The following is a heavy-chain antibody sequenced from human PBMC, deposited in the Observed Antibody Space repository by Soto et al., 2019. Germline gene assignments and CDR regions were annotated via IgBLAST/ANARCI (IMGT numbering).Heavy chain of an antibody. CDR1: GYTFTSYG. CDR3: TRKAGWKRTVPYD. CDR2: ITAFNGDT. V-gene: IGHV1-18*04. J-gene: IGHJ4*02. Sequence: QVQLVQSGSEVKKPGASVNVSCKAFGYTFTSYGFSWVRQVPGPGLEWLGWITAFNGDTQYAQTMKGRLPVTAHTATPTAHMPLRSPTPAASAVYYCTRKAGWKRTVPYDWGQGPLVSVS. D-gene: IGHD1-1*01.